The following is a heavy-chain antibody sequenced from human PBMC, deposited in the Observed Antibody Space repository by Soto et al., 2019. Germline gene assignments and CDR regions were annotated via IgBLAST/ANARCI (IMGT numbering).Heavy chain of an antibody. Sequence: QVQLVESGGGVVQPGRSLRLSCAASGFPFSTYAMHWVRQAPGKGLEWVAVVSYDGSQKYHGDSVKGRFSISRDNSKNTLYLQMNGLRVEDSAIYYCAKVAVQYFDWLSGGIDSWGQGTLVTVSS. CDR2: VSYDGSQK. CDR3: AKVAVQYFDWLSGGIDS. D-gene: IGHD3-9*01. V-gene: IGHV3-30*18. J-gene: IGHJ4*02. CDR1: GFPFSTYA.